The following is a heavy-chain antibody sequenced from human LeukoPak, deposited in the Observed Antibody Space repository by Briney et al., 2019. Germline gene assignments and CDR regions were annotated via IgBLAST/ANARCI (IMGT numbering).Heavy chain of an antibody. CDR2: IYYSGST. D-gene: IGHD1-1*01. CDR3: ARVKLRYNWNDGDWFDP. Sequence: SQTLSLTCTVSGGSISSGGYYWSWIRQPPGKGLEWIGYIYYSGSTNYNPSLKSRVTISVDTSKNQFSLKLSSVTAADTAVYYCARVKLRYNWNDGDWFDPWGQGTLVTVSS. CDR1: GGSISSGGYY. J-gene: IGHJ5*02. V-gene: IGHV4-61*08.